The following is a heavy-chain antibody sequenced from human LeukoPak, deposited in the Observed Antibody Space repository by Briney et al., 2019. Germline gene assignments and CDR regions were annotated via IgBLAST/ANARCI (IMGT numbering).Heavy chain of an antibody. CDR2: IYYSGST. J-gene: IGHJ4*02. CDR1: GGSISSGDYY. V-gene: IGHV4-30-4*08. Sequence: SETLSLTCTVSGGSISSGDYYWSWIRQPPGKGLEWIGYIYYSGSTYYNPSLKSRVTISVDTSKNQFSLKLSSVTAADTAVYYCARDRRYYDFWSGYYRGTYFDYWGQGTPVTVSS. CDR3: ARDRRYYDFWSGYYRGTYFDY. D-gene: IGHD3-3*01.